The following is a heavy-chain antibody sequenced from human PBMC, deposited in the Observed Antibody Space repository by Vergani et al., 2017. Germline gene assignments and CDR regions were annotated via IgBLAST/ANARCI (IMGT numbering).Heavy chain of an antibody. CDR3: ARVRAAADYYYYYYYMDV. D-gene: IGHD6-13*01. V-gene: IGHV4-59*01. CDR2: IYYRGST. Sequence: QVQLQESGPGLVKPSETLSLTCTVSGGSISSYYWSWIRQPPGKGLEWIGYIYYRGSTNYNPSLKSRVTISVDTSKNQFSLKLSSVTAADTAVYYCARVRAAADYYYYYYYMDVWGKGP. J-gene: IGHJ6*03. CDR1: GGSISSYY.